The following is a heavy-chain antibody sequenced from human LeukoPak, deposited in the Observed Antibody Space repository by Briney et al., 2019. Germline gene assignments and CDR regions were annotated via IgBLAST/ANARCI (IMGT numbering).Heavy chain of an antibody. CDR1: DGSISSYY. CDR3: ARYKFGYYGSGSNTQDEFDY. J-gene: IGHJ4*02. D-gene: IGHD3-10*01. CDR2: IYYSGST. Sequence: SETLSLTCTVSDGSISSYYWSWIRQPPGKGLEWIGNIYYSGSTNYNPSLKSRVTISVDTSKNQFSLKLSSVTAADTAVYYCARYKFGYYGSGSNTQDEFDYWGQGTLVTVSS. V-gene: IGHV4-59*08.